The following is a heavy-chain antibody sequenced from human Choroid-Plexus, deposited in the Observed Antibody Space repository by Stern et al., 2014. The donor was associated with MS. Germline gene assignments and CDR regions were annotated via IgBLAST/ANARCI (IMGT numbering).Heavy chain of an antibody. Sequence: VQLVESGGGVVQPGRPLRLSCVASGFTLGSCAMHWVRQAPGKGLEWVAGVSYDGGNKYYADPVKGRFTIPRDNSQNTLYMQMSSLRPEDTAVYYCAKDRQYLTYFFDHWGQGSLVTVSS. CDR3: AKDRQYLTYFFDH. CDR1: GFTLGSCA. J-gene: IGHJ5*02. D-gene: IGHD2/OR15-2a*01. V-gene: IGHV3-30*18. CDR2: VSYDGGNK.